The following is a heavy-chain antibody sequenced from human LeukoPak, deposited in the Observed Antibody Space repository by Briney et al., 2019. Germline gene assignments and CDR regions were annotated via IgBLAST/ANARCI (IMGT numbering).Heavy chain of an antibody. D-gene: IGHD1-26*01. CDR2: INPNSGGT. CDR3: ARASSGRYFQFIDD. Sequence: ASVKVSCKASGYAFTGYYMHWVRQAPGQGLEWMGWINPNSGGTNYAQKFQGRVTMTRDTSISTAYMELSRLRSDDTAVYYCARASSGRYFQFIDDWGQGTLVTVSS. V-gene: IGHV1-2*02. J-gene: IGHJ4*02. CDR1: GYAFTGYY.